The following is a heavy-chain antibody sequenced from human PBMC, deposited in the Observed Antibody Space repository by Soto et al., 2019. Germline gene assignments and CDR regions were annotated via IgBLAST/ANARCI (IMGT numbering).Heavy chain of an antibody. CDR2: IYWDDDK. CDR1: GFSLTTSGVG. D-gene: IGHD3-3*01. Sequence: QITLNESGPTVVSPTETLTLTCRFSGFSLTTSGVGVGWIRQSPGKAPEWLALIYWDDDKRYSASLKSRLTITKDTSKIQLVLTVSDLDPTDTATYYCAHRVLRTVFGLVTTTAISFDFWGQGTPVAVSS. CDR3: AHRVLRTVFGLVTTTAISFDF. J-gene: IGHJ4*02. V-gene: IGHV2-5*02.